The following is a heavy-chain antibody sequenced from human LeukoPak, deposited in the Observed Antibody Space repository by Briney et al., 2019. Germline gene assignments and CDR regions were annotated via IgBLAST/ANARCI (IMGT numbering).Heavy chain of an antibody. J-gene: IGHJ4*02. CDR2: IRSKANSYAT. V-gene: IGHV3-73*01. CDR3: TTYNDYGDYAQREGFDY. CDR1: GFTFSGSA. Sequence: GGSLKLSCAASGFTFSGSAMHWVRQASGKGLEWVGRIRSKANSYATAYAASVKGRFTISRDDSKNTAYLQMNSLKTEDTAVYYCTTYNDYGDYAQREGFDYWGQGALVTVSS. D-gene: IGHD4-17*01.